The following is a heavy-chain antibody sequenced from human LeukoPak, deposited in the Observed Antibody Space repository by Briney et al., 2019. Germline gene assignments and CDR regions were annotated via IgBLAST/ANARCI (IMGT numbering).Heavy chain of an antibody. D-gene: IGHD3-10*01. J-gene: IGHJ4*02. Sequence: PSETLSLTCNVSGGSLSSRSYYWGWIRQPPGKRLEWIATIYYSGTTFYNPSLKSRVTISVDTSKDQFSLRLSSVTAADTAVYYCVRHPGGGSGSVLASDYRGQGSLVNVSS. CDR3: VRHPGGGSGSVLASDY. CDR1: GGSLSSRSYY. V-gene: IGHV4-39*01. CDR2: IYYSGTT.